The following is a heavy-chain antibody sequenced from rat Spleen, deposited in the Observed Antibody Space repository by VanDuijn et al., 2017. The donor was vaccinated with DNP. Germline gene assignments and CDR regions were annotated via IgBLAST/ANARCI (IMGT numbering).Heavy chain of an antibody. CDR1: GFTFSDYA. CDR2: ISYDGSRT. Sequence: EVQLVESGGGLVQPGRSLKLSCAASGFTFSDYAMAWVRQAPKKGLEWVATISYDGSRTYYRDSVKGRFTISRDNAKSTLYLKMDSLRSEDTANYYCASHVTTVAFITTSYFDYWGQGVMVTVSS. D-gene: IGHD1-10*01. V-gene: IGHV5-17*01. J-gene: IGHJ2*01. CDR3: ASHVTTVAFITTSYFDY.